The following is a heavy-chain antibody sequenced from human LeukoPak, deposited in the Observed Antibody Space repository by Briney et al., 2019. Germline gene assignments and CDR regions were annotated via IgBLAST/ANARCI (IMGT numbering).Heavy chain of an antibody. V-gene: IGHV4-30-2*01. CDR1: GGSISSGGYS. CDR2: IYHSGST. CDR3: ARAWSVAAPIRLDP. D-gene: IGHD6-6*01. Sequence: SETLPLTCAVSGGSISSGGYSWSWIRQPPGKGLEGIGYIYHSGSTYYNPSLKSRVTISVDRSKNQFSLKLSSVTAADTAVYYCARAWSVAAPIRLDPWGQGTLVTVSS. J-gene: IGHJ5*02.